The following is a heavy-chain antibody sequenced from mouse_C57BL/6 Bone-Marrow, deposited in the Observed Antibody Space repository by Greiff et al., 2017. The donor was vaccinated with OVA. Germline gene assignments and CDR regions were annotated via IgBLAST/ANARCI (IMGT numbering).Heavy chain of an antibody. V-gene: IGHV1-15*01. CDR3: TIITTVVNYFDY. CDR2: IDPETGGT. J-gene: IGHJ2*01. CDR1: GYTFTDYE. D-gene: IGHD1-1*01. Sequence: LVESGAELVRPGASVTLSCKASGYTFTDYEMHWVKQTPVHGLEWIGAIDPETGGTDYNQKFKGKAILTADKSSSTAYMELRSLTSEDSAVYYCTIITTVVNYFDYWGQGTTLTVSS.